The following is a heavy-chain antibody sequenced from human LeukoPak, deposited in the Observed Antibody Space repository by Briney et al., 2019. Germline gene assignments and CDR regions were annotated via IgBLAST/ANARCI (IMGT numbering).Heavy chain of an antibody. CDR3: ARDKGTSDAFDI. CDR1: GGTFSSYA. Sequence: GASVKVSCKASGGTFSSYAISWVRQAPGQGLEWMGRIIPILGIANYAQKFQGRVTITADKSTSTAYMELSSLRSEDTAVYYCARDKGTSDAFDIWGQGTMVTVSS. CDR2: IIPILGIA. D-gene: IGHD3/OR15-3a*01. V-gene: IGHV1-69*04. J-gene: IGHJ3*02.